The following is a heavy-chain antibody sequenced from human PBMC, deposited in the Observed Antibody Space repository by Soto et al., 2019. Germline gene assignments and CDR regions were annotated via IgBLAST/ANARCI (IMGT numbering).Heavy chain of an antibody. CDR1: GFTFSDYH. CDR2: ITSSSSYT. Sequence: GGSLRLSCAASGFTFSDYHMRWIRQAPGKGLEWVSYITSSSSYTDYADSVKGRFTISRDNAKNSLYLQMNSLRAEDTAVYYCAGGMYGYLNYWGQGTLVTVSS. V-gene: IGHV3-11*06. CDR3: AGGMYGYLNY. J-gene: IGHJ4*02. D-gene: IGHD2-8*01.